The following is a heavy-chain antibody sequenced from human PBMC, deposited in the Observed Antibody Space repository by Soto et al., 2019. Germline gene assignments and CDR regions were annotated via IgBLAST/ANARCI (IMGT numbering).Heavy chain of an antibody. CDR2: IIPIFGTA. J-gene: IGHJ6*01. V-gene: IGHV1-69*13. CDR1: GGTFSSYA. CDR3: ARDDSPPRASSIAAQSYYYGMDV. D-gene: IGHD6-6*01. Sequence: SVKVSCKASGGTFSSYAISWVRQAPGQGLEWMGGIIPIFGTANYAQKFQGRVTITADESTSTAYMELSSLRSEDTAVYCCARDDSPPRASSIAAQSYYYGMDVWGQGTTVTVSS.